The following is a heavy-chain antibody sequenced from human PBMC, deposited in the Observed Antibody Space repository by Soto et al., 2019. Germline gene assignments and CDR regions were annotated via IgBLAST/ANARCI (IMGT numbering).Heavy chain of an antibody. CDR1: SFTFSDYY. Sequence: PGGSLRLPCAASSFTFSDYYMIWIRQAPGKGLAWVSYISSSGTGIYCGDSVKGRFTISGDNAKNSLYLQMNSLRAEDTAVYYRARANSDACDIWGRGRMVAVAS. V-gene: IGHV3-11*01. D-gene: IGHD1-7*01. CDR2: ISSSGTGI. CDR3: ARANSDACDI. J-gene: IGHJ3*02.